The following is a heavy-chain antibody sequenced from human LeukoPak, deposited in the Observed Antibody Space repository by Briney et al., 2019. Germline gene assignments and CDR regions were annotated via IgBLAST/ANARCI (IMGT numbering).Heavy chain of an antibody. CDR2: ISAYNGNT. J-gene: IGHJ6*02. Sequence: AASVKVSCKASGYTFTSYGISWVRQAPGQGLEWMGWISAYNGNTNYAQKFQGRVTMTRNTSISTAYMELSSLRSEDTAVYYCARGDCPGYGMDIWGQGTTVTVSS. CDR1: GYTFTSYG. CDR3: ARGDCPGYGMDI. V-gene: IGHV1-18*01. D-gene: IGHD2-21*02.